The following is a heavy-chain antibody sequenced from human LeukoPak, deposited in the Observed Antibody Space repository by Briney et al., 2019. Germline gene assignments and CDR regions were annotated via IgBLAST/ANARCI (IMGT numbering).Heavy chain of an antibody. V-gene: IGHV3-30*02. CDR1: GFPLSTYG. CDR2: IHYDGYTT. CDR3: AELGITMIGGV. Sequence: PGGSLRLSCVTSGFPLSTYGVHWVRQAPGSGLEWLAYIHYDGYTTNYADSVKGRFTISRENSKNTLYLQMNSLRTEDTAVYYCAELGITMIGGVWGKGTTVIISS. J-gene: IGHJ6*04. D-gene: IGHD3-10*02.